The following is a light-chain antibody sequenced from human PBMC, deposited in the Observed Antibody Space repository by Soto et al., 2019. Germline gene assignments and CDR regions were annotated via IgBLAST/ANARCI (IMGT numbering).Light chain of an antibody. CDR3: QQYNDRPPIP. CDR2: GSF. Sequence: EIVMTQSPVTLSASPGESATLSCRASQSVDNNVAWYQQKPGPAPRLLIGGSFARATGIPARFRGSGSGSEFTLTISALQSEDFAVYYCQQYNDRPPIPFGPGTRLEIK. CDR1: QSVDNN. J-gene: IGKJ5*01. V-gene: IGKV3-15*01.